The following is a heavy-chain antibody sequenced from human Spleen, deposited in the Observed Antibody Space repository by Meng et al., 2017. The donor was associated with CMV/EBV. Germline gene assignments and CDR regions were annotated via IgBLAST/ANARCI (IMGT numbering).Heavy chain of an antibody. CDR1: GASITTHY. D-gene: IGHD3-10*01. J-gene: IGHJ2*01. CDR3: ARQNYYPSRYFDI. Sequence: SETLSLTCNVSGASITTHYWSWLRQPPGQGLEWIGYIFDSGTTNYHPSLKSRVTISLNTPKNQFSLQLRSLTAADTAVYYCARQNYYPSRYFDIWGRGTPVTVSS. V-gene: IGHV4-59*11. CDR2: IFDSGTT.